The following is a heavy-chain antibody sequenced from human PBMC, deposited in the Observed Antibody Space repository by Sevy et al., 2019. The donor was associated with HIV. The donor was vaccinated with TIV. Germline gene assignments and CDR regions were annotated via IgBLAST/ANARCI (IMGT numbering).Heavy chain of an antibody. CDR2: IYPDDSYI. V-gene: IGHV5-51*01. J-gene: IGHJ4*02. CDR1: GYRFSSYW. D-gene: IGHD3-22*01. CDR3: AGRFYDSTGYPQYFFDY. Sequence: GESLKISCRASGYRFSSYWIAWVRQGPGKGLEWMGIIYPDDSYIRYSPSIQGQVTISVDKSISTAYLQWSSLEASDTAMYFCAGRFYDSTGYPQYFFDYWGQGTLVTVSS.